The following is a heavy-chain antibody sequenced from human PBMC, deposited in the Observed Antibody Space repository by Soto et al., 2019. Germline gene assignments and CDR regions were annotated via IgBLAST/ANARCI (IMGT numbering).Heavy chain of an antibody. Sequence: GGSLRLSCAASGFTFSSYAMHWVRQAPGKGLEWVAVISYDGSNKYYADSVKGRFTISRDNSKNTLYLQMNSLRAEDTAVYYCARELAVVTAGNDYWGQGTLVTVSS. CDR1: GFTFSSYA. D-gene: IGHD2-21*02. V-gene: IGHV3-30-3*01. J-gene: IGHJ4*02. CDR3: ARELAVVTAGNDY. CDR2: ISYDGSNK.